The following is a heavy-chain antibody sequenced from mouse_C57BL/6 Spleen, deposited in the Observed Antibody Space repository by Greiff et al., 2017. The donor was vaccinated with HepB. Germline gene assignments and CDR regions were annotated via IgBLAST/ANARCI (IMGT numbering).Heavy chain of an antibody. J-gene: IGHJ3*01. Sequence: QVQLQQPGAELVMPGASVSLSCKASGYTFTSYWMHWVKQRPGQGLEWIGEIDPSDSYTNYNQKFKCKSTLTVDKSSSTAYMQLSSLTSEDSAVYYCARTSGYAWFAYWGQGTLVTVSA. CDR2: IDPSDSYT. D-gene: IGHD2-2*01. CDR3: ARTSGYAWFAY. CDR1: GYTFTSYW. V-gene: IGHV1-69*01.